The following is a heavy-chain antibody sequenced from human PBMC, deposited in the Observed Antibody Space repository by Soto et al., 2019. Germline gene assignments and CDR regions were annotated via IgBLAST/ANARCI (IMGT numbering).Heavy chain of an antibody. J-gene: IGHJ4*02. Sequence: QVQLGQSGAEVKKPGSSVKVSCKASGGTFSSYAISWVRQAPGQGLEWMGGIIPIFGTANYAQKFQGRVTITADESTSTAYMEVRRLRSEDTAVYYCAREGASGSHIGYWGQGTLVTVSS. CDR2: IIPIFGTA. V-gene: IGHV1-69*01. CDR1: GGTFSSYA. D-gene: IGHD3-22*01. CDR3: AREGASGSHIGY.